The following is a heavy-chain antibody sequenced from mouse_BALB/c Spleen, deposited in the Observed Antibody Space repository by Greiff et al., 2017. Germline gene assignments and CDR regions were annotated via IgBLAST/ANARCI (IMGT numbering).Heavy chain of an antibody. CDR2: ISRGSSTI. V-gene: IGHV5-17*02. Sequence: EVTLVESGGGLVQPGGSRKLSCAASGFTFSSFGMHWVRQAPEKGLEWIAYISRGSSTIYYADTVKGRFTLTRDNPKNTLFLQMTSLRSEDTAMYYCARYKLGCFELDDFDYWGQGTTLTVSS. CDR3: ARYKLGCFELDDFDY. J-gene: IGHJ2*01. CDR1: GFTFSSFG. D-gene: IGHD4-1*01.